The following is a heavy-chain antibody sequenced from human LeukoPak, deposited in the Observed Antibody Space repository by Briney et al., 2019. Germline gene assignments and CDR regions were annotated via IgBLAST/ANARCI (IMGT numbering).Heavy chain of an antibody. CDR2: IWYDGSNK. D-gene: IGHD3-10*01. CDR1: GFTFSSYG. Sequence: GGSLRLSCAASGFTFSSYGMHWVRQAPGKGLEWVAVIWYDGSNKYYADSVKGRFTISRDNSKNTLYLQMNSMRADDTAVYYCARDMGRPGVSSWFDPWGQGTLVTVSS. V-gene: IGHV3-33*01. J-gene: IGHJ5*02. CDR3: ARDMGRPGVSSWFDP.